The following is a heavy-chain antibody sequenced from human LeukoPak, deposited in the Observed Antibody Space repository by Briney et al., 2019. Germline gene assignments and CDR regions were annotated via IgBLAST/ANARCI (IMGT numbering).Heavy chain of an antibody. J-gene: IGHJ5*02. V-gene: IGHV3-21*01. Sequence: PGGSLRLSCAASGFTFSSYSMNWVRQAPGKGLEWVSSISSSSSYIYYADSVKGRFTISRDNAKNSLYLQMNSLGAEDTAVYYCARDGPYCSSTSCYAAWFDPWGQGTVVTVSS. CDR1: GFTFSSYS. CDR3: ARDGPYCSSTSCYAAWFDP. D-gene: IGHD2-2*01. CDR2: ISSSSSYI.